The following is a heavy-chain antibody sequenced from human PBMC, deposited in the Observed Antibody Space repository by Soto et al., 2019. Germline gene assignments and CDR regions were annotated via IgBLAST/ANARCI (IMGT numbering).Heavy chain of an antibody. CDR3: ARPHSPYYYDSSGHDAFDI. CDR2: IYPGDSDT. CDR1: GYSFTSYL. J-gene: IGHJ3*02. D-gene: IGHD3-22*01. Sequence: PGDSLKISCKGSGYSFTSYLIGWVRQMPGKGLEWMGIIYPGDSDTRYSPSFQGQVTISADKSISTAYLQWSSLKASDTAMYYCARPHSPYYYDSSGHDAFDIWGQGTMVTVSS. V-gene: IGHV5-51*01.